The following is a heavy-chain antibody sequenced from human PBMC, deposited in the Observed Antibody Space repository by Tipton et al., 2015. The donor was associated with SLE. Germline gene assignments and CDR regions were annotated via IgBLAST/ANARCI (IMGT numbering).Heavy chain of an antibody. D-gene: IGHD3-22*01. J-gene: IGHJ4*02. V-gene: IGHV3-21*01. CDR1: GFTFSRYS. CDR2: ISSSSTYI. CDR3: ARSSYYYDSSVADY. Sequence: GSLRLSCAASGFTFSRYSMNWVRQAPGKGLEWVSSISSSSTYIYYADSVKGRFTISRDDAKNSLYLQMNSLRAEDTAVYYCARSSYYYDSSVADYWGQGTLVTVSS.